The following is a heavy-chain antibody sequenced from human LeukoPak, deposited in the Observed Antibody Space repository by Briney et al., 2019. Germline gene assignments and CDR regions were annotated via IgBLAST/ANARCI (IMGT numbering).Heavy chain of an antibody. D-gene: IGHD5-24*01. CDR2: INPRGGST. V-gene: IGHV1-46*04. Sequence: ASVKVSCKASGYTFTSYYMHWVRQAPGQGLEWMGIINPRGGSTTYAQKLQSRVTMTRDTSTSAVYMELNSLRSEDTAVYYCARGTLERDVFLKDDAFDIWGQGTMVTVSS. CDR3: ARGTLERDVFLKDDAFDI. CDR1: GYTFTSYY. J-gene: IGHJ3*02.